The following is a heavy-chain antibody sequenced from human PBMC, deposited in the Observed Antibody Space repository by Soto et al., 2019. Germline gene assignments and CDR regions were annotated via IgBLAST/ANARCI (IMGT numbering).Heavy chain of an antibody. CDR3: ARGMKNADSSRWFAP. D-gene: IGHD4-17*01. J-gene: IGHJ5*02. Sequence: QVQLVQSGAEVKKPGASVKVSCKASGYTFTSYDINWVRQATGQGFEYLGWMNPNSGNTGYVKKFQGRVTMTRDTSXXTAYMELSSLRSEDRAVYYCARGMKNADSSRWFAPWGPGPPVPESS. CDR1: GYTFTSYD. CDR2: MNPNSGNT. V-gene: IGHV1-8*01.